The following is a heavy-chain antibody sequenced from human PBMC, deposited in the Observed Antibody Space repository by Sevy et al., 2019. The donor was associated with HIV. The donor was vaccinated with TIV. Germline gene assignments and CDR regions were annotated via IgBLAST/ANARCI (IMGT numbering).Heavy chain of an antibody. CDR2: ISGTGDFT. Sequence: GGSLRLSCEVSGFTFSRFAMHWVRQAPGKGLEWLSLISGTGDFTYYADSVQGRFTVSRDNSKNTLFLHISSLRVEDSAVYYCAKGRNNWSDSLDSWGQGTLVTVSS. CDR3: AKGRNNWSDSLDS. V-gene: IGHV3-23*01. D-gene: IGHD1-20*01. CDR1: GFTFSRFA. J-gene: IGHJ4*02.